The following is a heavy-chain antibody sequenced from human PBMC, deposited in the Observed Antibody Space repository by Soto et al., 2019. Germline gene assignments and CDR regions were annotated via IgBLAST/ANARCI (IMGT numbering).Heavy chain of an antibody. J-gene: IGHJ3*02. V-gene: IGHV3-64D*08. Sequence: GGSLRLSCSASGFTFSSYAMHWVRQAPGKGLEYVSAISSNGGSTYYADSVKGRFTISRDNSKNTLYLQMSSLRAEDTAVYYCVKALPYCSGGSCYSGAFDIWGQGTMVTVSS. CDR1: GFTFSSYA. CDR2: ISSNGGST. D-gene: IGHD2-15*01. CDR3: VKALPYCSGGSCYSGAFDI.